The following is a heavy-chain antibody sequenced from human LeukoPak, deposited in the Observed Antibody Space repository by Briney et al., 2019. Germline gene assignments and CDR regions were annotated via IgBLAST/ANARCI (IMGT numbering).Heavy chain of an antibody. CDR3: ARRAGAYSHPYDY. J-gene: IGHJ4*02. D-gene: IGHD4/OR15-4a*01. CDR1: GFTFSSYS. Sequence: GGSLRLSCAASGFTFSSYSMNWVRQAPGKGLEWVAYIGSSSSTIFYADSVKGRFTISRDNAKNSLYLQMNSLRAEDTAVYYCARRAGAYSHPYDYWGQGTLVTVSS. CDR2: IGSSSSTI. V-gene: IGHV3-48*01.